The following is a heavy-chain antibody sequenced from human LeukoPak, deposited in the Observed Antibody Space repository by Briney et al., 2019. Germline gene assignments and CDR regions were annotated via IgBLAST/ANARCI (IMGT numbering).Heavy chain of an antibody. CDR2: IWYDGSNK. J-gene: IGHJ6*03. V-gene: IGHV3-33*06. CDR1: GFTFSSYG. CDR3: AKDIYYYYYYMDV. Sequence: GGSLRLSCAASGFTFSSYGMHWVRQAPGKGLEWVAVIWYDGSNKYYADSVKGRFTISRDNSKNTLYLQMNSLRAEDTAVYYCAKDIYYYYYYMDVWGKGTTVTVSS.